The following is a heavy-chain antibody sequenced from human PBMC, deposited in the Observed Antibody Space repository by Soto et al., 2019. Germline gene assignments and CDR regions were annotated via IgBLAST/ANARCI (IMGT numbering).Heavy chain of an antibody. CDR2: IYYSGST. J-gene: IGHJ6*03. D-gene: IGHD6-19*01. Sequence: SETLSLTCTVSGGSISSYYWSWIRQPPGKGLEWIGYIYYSGSTNYNPSLKSRVTISVDTSKNQFSLKLSSVTAADTAVYYCARALSSGIAVAAYYYYYMDVWGKGTTVTVSS. CDR1: GGSISSYY. V-gene: IGHV4-59*01. CDR3: ARALSSGIAVAAYYYYYMDV.